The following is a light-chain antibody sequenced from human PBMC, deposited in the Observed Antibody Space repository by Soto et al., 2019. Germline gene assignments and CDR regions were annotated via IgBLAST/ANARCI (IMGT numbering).Light chain of an antibody. CDR3: QQYENLPT. CDR1: QKINNY. V-gene: IGKV1-33*01. J-gene: IGKJ5*01. Sequence: DIQMTQSPSSLSASVGDRVTITCQASQKINNYLNWYQQKPGRAPKLLIYDSSNLEAGVPSRFRGSGSGTDFTFSISRLPPEDIATYYCQQYENLPTFGQGTRLEIK. CDR2: DSS.